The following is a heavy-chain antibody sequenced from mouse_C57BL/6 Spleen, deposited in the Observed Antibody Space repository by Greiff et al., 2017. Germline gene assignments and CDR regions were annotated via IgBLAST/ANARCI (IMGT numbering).Heavy chain of an antibody. CDR1: GYAFSSYW. CDR3: ARWDDYDGGDV. Sequence: VQLQQSGAELVKPGASVKISCKASGYAFSSYWMNWVKQRPGKGLEWIGQIYPGDGDTNYNGKFKGKATLTADKSSSTAYMQLSSLTADDSAVYFCARWDDYDGGDVWGTGTTVTVSS. D-gene: IGHD2-4*01. J-gene: IGHJ1*03. V-gene: IGHV1-80*01. CDR2: IYPGDGDT.